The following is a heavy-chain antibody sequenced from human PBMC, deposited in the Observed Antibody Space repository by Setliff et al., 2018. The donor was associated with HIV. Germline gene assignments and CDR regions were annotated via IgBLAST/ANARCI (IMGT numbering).Heavy chain of an antibody. CDR1: GDSMRNYY. CDR2: IFPSGIT. CDR3: ARDRSNYGSGSSAYNWFDP. V-gene: IGHV4-4*07. D-gene: IGHD3-16*01. Sequence: SETLSLTCTVSGDSMRNYYWSWLRQPAGKGLEWIGRIFPSGITNYNPSLKSRVTMSIDTSKDQFSLNLNSVTAADTAVYFCARDRSNYGSGSSAYNWFDPWGQGNLVTVSS. J-gene: IGHJ5*02.